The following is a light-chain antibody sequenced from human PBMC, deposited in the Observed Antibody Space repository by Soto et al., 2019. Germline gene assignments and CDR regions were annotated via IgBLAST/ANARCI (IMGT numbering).Light chain of an antibody. J-gene: IGKJ3*01. V-gene: IGKV1-27*01. Sequence: DIQMTQSPTSLSASVGDRVTITCRASQDIRNFVAWYQQKPGKAPKLLIYAASTLQSGFPSRFSGSGSGTDFTLTINCLQLEDVATSSCQKYSSVPVFGPGTKVEIK. CDR2: AAS. CDR3: QKYSSVPV. CDR1: QDIRNF.